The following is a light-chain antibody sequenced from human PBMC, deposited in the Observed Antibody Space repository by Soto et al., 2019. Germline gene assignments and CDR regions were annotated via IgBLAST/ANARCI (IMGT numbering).Light chain of an antibody. CDR2: DAS. CDR3: QQYNSYLLT. J-gene: IGKJ3*01. Sequence: DIQMTQSPSTLSASVGDRVTITCRASQSISRSLAWYQQKPGKAPNLLIYDASSLESGVPSRFSGSGFVTEFNLTISSLQPDDFATYYCQQYNSYLLTFGPGTTVDIK. CDR1: QSISRS. V-gene: IGKV1-5*01.